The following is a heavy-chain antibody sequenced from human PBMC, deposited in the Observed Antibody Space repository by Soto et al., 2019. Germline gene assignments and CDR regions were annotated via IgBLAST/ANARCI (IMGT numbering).Heavy chain of an antibody. V-gene: IGHV3-21*01. CDR2: ISSTTNYI. CDR1: GFTFTRYS. J-gene: IGHJ4*02. Sequence: PGGSLRLSCAASGFTFTRYSMNWVRQAPGKGLEWVSSISSTTNYIYYADSMKGRFTVSRDNAKNSVYLDMNSLSAEDTAVYYCARESEDLTSNFGYWGQGTLVTV. CDR3: ARESEDLTSNFGY.